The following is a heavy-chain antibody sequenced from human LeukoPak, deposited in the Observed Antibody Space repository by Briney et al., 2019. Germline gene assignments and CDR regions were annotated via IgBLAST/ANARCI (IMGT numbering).Heavy chain of an antibody. D-gene: IGHD2-8*01. CDR2: IYTSGST. CDR1: GGSISSYY. CDR3: ARDGVGGYCTNGVCWSSAFDI. V-gene: IGHV4-4*07. Sequence: SETLSLTCTVSGGSISSYYWSWIRQPAGKGLEWIGRIYTSGSTNYNPSLKSRVTMSVDTSKNQFSLKLSSVTAADTAVYYCARDGVGGYCTNGVCWSSAFDIWGQGTMVTVSS. J-gene: IGHJ3*02.